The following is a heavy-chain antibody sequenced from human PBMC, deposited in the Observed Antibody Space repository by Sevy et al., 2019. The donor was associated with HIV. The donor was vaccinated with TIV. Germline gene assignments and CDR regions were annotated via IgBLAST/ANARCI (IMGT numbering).Heavy chain of an antibody. CDR2: VSYDGSHK. J-gene: IGHJ3*01. D-gene: IGHD2-15*01. V-gene: IGHV3-30*18. CDR1: GFTFSSYG. CDR3: AKGSRATGSAFDV. Sequence: GGSLRLSCAVSGFTFSSYGMHWVRQAPGEGLEWVAVVSYDGSHKYYGDSVKGRFTISRDNSKNTVSLQMNSLRAEDTAVYYCAKGSRATGSAFDVWGQGTIVTVSS.